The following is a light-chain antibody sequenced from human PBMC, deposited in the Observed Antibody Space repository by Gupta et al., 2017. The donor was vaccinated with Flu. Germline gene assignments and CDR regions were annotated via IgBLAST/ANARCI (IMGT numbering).Light chain of an antibody. V-gene: IGLV1-51*02. Sequence: QSMLSQPPPLSAAPGQTVTISCSGTSSTIGTGFVSWYQKLPETAPKVLIYENYKRDSGTPDRFSASKSGSSASLFITGLQRGEAADYYFWAWEINGIGCFVFGGGTTVTVL. J-gene: IGLJ2*01. CDR3: WAWEINGIGCFV. CDR2: ENY. CDR1: SSTIGTGF.